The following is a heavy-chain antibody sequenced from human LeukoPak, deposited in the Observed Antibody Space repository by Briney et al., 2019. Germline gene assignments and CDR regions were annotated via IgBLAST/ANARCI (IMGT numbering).Heavy chain of an antibody. J-gene: IGHJ4*02. CDR3: ARLYCSGGSCYYYYFDY. Sequence: GGSLRLSCAASGFTFSSYEMNWVRQAPGKGLEWVSYISSSGSTIYYADSVKGRFTISRDNAKNSLYLQMNSLRAEDTAVYHCARLYCSGGSCYYYYFDYWGQGTLVTVSS. V-gene: IGHV3-48*03. CDR2: ISSSGSTI. D-gene: IGHD2-15*01. CDR1: GFTFSSYE.